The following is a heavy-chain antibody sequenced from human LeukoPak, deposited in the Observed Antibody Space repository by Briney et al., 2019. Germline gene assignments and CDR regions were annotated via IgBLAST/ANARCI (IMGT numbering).Heavy chain of an antibody. D-gene: IGHD2-2*02. CDR3: AKPRGPIVVVPAAILG. Sequence: PGGSLRLSCAASGFLFSNYWMSWVRQAPGKGLEWVSAISGSGGSTYYADSVKGRFTISRDNSKNTLYLQMNSLRAEDTAVYYCAKPRGPIVVVPAAILGWGQGTLVTVSS. CDR1: GFLFSNYW. V-gene: IGHV3-23*01. J-gene: IGHJ4*02. CDR2: ISGSGGST.